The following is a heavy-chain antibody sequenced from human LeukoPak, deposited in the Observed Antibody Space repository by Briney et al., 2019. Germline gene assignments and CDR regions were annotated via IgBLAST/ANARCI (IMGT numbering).Heavy chain of an antibody. V-gene: IGHV1-2*02. CDR3: ARDQTTYYDFWSGYPKTYYFDY. J-gene: IGHJ4*02. Sequence: ASVKVSCKASGYTFTGYYMHWVRQAPGQGLEWMGWINPNSGGTNYAQKFQGRVTVTRDTSISTAYMELSRLRSDDTAVYYCARDQTTYYDFWSGYPKTYYFDYWGQGTLVTVSS. CDR1: GYTFTGYY. CDR2: INPNSGGT. D-gene: IGHD3-3*01.